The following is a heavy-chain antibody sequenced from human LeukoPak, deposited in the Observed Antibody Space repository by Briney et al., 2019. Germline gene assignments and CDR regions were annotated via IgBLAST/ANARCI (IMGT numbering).Heavy chain of an antibody. Sequence: GGSLRLSCAASGFTFSSYTMHWVRQGPGKGLEWVAVISSDGSNIFNAASVKGRFTISRDNSKNTLYLQMNSLRAEDTAVYYCARGLLRAGYSGYDCLGYWGQVTLATVSS. CDR3: ARGLLRAGYSGYDCLGY. CDR1: GFTFSSYT. J-gene: IGHJ4*02. D-gene: IGHD5-12*01. CDR2: ISSDGSNI. V-gene: IGHV3-30-3*01.